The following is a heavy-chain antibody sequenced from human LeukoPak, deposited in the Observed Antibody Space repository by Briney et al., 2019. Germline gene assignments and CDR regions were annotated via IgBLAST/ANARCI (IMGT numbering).Heavy chain of an antibody. CDR1: GDSVSSNSAA. CDR3: ARDLDCSSTSCYTSYNWFDP. Sequence: SQTLSLTCAISGDSVSSNSAAWNWIRQSPSRGLEWLGRTYYRSKWHNDYAVSVKSRITINPDTSKNQFSLQLNSVTPEDTAVYYCARDLDCSSTSCYTSYNWFDPWGQGTLVTVSS. J-gene: IGHJ5*02. CDR2: TYYRSKWHN. D-gene: IGHD2-2*01. V-gene: IGHV6-1*01.